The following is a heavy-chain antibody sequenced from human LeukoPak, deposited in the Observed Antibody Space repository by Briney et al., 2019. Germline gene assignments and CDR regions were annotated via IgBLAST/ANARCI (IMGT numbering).Heavy chain of an antibody. Sequence: PGRSLRLSCAASGLTFSSYGMHWVRQAPGKGLEWVAVIWYDGSNKYYADSVKGRFTISRDNSKNTLYLQMNSLRAEDTAVYYCARDAYDYGDYVGYFDYWGQGTLVTVSS. CDR3: ARDAYDYGDYVGYFDY. CDR2: IWYDGSNK. J-gene: IGHJ4*02. D-gene: IGHD4-17*01. CDR1: GLTFSSYG. V-gene: IGHV3-33*01.